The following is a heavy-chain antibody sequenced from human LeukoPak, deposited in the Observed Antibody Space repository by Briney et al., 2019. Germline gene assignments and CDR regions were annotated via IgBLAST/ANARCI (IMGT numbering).Heavy chain of an antibody. CDR2: ISAYNGNT. D-gene: IGHD6-13*01. J-gene: IGHJ4*02. CDR3: ARRGLQQHSSSWEFDY. V-gene: IGHV1-18*01. Sequence: ASVKVSCKASGYTFTSYGISWVRQAPGQGLEWMGWISAYNGNTNYAQKLQGRVTMTTDTSTSTAYMELSSLRSEDTAVYYCARRGLQQHSSSWEFDYWGQGALVTVSS. CDR1: GYTFTSYG.